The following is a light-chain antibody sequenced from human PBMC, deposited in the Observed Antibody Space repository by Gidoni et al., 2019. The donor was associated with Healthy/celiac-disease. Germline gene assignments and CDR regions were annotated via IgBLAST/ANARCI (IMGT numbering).Light chain of an antibody. Sequence: QSVLTQPPSASGTPGQRVTISCSGSSSNIGSNTVNWDQQLPGTAPKLLIYSNNHRPSGVPDRFSGSKSGTSASLAISGLQSEDEADYYCAAWDDSLNGRVFGGGTKLTVL. CDR3: AAWDDSLNGRV. CDR2: SNN. CDR1: SSNIGSNT. V-gene: IGLV1-44*01. J-gene: IGLJ3*02.